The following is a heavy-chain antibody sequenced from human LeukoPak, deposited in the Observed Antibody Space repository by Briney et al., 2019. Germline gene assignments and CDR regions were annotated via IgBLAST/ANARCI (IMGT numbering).Heavy chain of an antibody. CDR1: GFTVSSNY. CDR3: AKDEGGRGYSYGYGNWFDP. V-gene: IGHV3-23*01. J-gene: IGHJ5*02. Sequence: PGGSLRLSCAASGFTVSSNYMSWVRQAPGKGLEWVSAISGSGGSTYYADSVKGRFTISRDNSKNTLYLQMNSLRAEDTAVYYCAKDEGGRGYSYGYGNWFDPWGQGTLVTVSS. CDR2: ISGSGGST. D-gene: IGHD5-18*01.